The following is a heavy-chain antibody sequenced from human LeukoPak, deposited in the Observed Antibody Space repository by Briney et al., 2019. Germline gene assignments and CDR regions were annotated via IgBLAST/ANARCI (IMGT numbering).Heavy chain of an antibody. CDR2: INSDGSST. CDR3: AREQWLAHFDY. Sequence: GGSLRLSCAASGFIFSSYWMHWVRQAPGKGLVWVSRINSDGSSTSYADSVKGRFTISRDNAKNTLYLQMNSLRAEDTAVYYCAREQWLAHFDYWGQGTLVTVSS. J-gene: IGHJ4*02. CDR1: GFIFSSYW. V-gene: IGHV3-74*01. D-gene: IGHD6-19*01.